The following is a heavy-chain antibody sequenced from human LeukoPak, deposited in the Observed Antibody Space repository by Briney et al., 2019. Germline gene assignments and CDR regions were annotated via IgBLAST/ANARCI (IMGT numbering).Heavy chain of an antibody. CDR2: IYYSGST. J-gene: IGHJ4*02. Sequence: SETLSLTCTVSGGSISSSSYYWGWIRQPPGKGLEWIGSIYYSGSTYYNPSLKSRVTISVDTSKNQFSLKLSSVTAADTAVYYCARTRYYYDSSGYYPLIDYWGQGTLVTVSS. D-gene: IGHD3-22*01. CDR3: ARTRYYYDSSGYYPLIDY. V-gene: IGHV4-39*07. CDR1: GGSISSSSYY.